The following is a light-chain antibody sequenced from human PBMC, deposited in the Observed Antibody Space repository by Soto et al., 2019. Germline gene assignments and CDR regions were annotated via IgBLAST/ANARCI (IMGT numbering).Light chain of an antibody. CDR3: QQYNNWPPWT. CDR1: QSVGTN. CDR2: RAS. V-gene: IGKV3-15*01. J-gene: IGKJ1*01. Sequence: EVVMTQSPATLSVSPGERATLSCRASQSVGTNVAWYQHNSGQPPRLLIYRASTRVTGVSARFSGSGSGTEFTLTISSLQSEDFAVYYCQQYNNWPPWTFGQGTKVEIK.